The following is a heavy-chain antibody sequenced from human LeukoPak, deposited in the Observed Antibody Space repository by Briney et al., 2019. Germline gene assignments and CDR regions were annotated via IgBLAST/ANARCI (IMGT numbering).Heavy chain of an antibody. CDR3: AGGSVTIFGVVRSSPYYFDH. CDR2: IYYSGST. Sequence: SETLSLTCTVSGGSISSSSYYWGWIRQPPGKGLEWIGSIYYSGSTYYNPSLKSRVTISVDTSKNQFSLKLSSVTAADTAVYYCAGGSVTIFGVVRSSPYYFDHWGQGTLVTVSS. D-gene: IGHD3-3*01. J-gene: IGHJ4*02. V-gene: IGHV4-39*01. CDR1: GGSISSSSYY.